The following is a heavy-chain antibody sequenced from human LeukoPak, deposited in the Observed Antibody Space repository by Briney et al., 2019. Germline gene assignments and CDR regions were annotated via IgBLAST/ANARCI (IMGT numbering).Heavy chain of an antibody. CDR2: INPNSGGT. CDR1: GYTFTGYY. D-gene: IGHD3-22*01. V-gene: IGHV1-2*06. J-gene: IGHJ5*02. Sequence: ASVKVSCKASGYTFTGYYMHWVRHAPGQGLEWMGRINPNSGGTNYAQKFQGRVTMTRDTSISTAYMELSRLRSDDTAVYYCAREQERITMIVVVITTSGFDPWGQGTLVTVSS. CDR3: AREQERITMIVVVITTSGFDP.